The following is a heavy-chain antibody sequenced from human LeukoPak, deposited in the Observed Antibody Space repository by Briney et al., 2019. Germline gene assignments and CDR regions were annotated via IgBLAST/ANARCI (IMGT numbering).Heavy chain of an antibody. CDR1: GYTFSNFW. D-gene: IGHD3-9*01. Sequence: GESLKISCKVRGYTFSNFWIGWVRQLPGKGLEWMGIIYPDDSNIRYSPSFEHQVIISADKSISTVYLQWISLKASDTAMYYCARLLTGYPPGLDYWGQGTQVTVSS. J-gene: IGHJ4*02. CDR2: IYPDDSNI. CDR3: ARLLTGYPPGLDY. V-gene: IGHV5-51*01.